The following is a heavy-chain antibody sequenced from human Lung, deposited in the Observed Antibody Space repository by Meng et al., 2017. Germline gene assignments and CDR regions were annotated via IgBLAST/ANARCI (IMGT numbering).Heavy chain of an antibody. J-gene: IGHJ2*01. V-gene: IGHV4-30-4*01. CDR2: IYNSGST. CDR1: GGSISSSNYY. Sequence: QVHLQGSGPGLVKPSQTLSLTCTASGGSISSSNYYWSWIRQPPGKGLEWSGHIYNSGSTYYNPSLKSRITISVDTSKNQFSLKLSSVTAADTAVYYCARGQKGYFDLWGRGTLVTVSS. CDR3: ARGQKGYFDL.